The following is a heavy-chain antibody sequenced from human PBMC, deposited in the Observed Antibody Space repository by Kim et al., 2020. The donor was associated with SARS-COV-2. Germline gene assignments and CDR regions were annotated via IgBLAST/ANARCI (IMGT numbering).Heavy chain of an antibody. CDR1: GGSISSSNW. Sequence: SETLSLTCAVSGGSISSSNWWSWVRQPPGKGLEWIGEIYHSGSTNYNPSLKSRVTISVDKSKNQFSLKLNSVTAADTAVYYCARGQIGAAAGISITYYYYYYMDVWGKGTTVTVSS. D-gene: IGHD6-13*01. J-gene: IGHJ6*03. CDR3: ARGQIGAAAGISITYYYYYYMDV. V-gene: IGHV4-4*02. CDR2: IYHSGST.